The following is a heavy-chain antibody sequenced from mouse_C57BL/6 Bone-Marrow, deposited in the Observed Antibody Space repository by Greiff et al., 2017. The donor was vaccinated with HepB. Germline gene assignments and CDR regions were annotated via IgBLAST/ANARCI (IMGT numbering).Heavy chain of an antibody. J-gene: IGHJ2*01. CDR1: GFTFSSYA. CDR2: ISSGGDYI. CDR3: TRDGGSNFDY. Sequence: EVNVVESGEGLVKPGGSLKLSCAASGFTFSSYAMSWVRQTPEKRLEWVAYISSGGDYIYYADTVKGRFTISRDNARNTLYLQMSSLKSEDTAMYYCTRDGGSNFDYWGQGTTLTVSS. D-gene: IGHD1-1*01. V-gene: IGHV5-9-1*02.